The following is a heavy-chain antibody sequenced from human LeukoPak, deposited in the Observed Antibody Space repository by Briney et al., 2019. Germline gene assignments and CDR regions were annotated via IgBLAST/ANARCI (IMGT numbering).Heavy chain of an antibody. CDR2: ITRSGTTI. CDR1: GFTFSTHE. Sequence: GGSLRLSCAASGFTFSTHEMNWVRQAPGKGLEWVSYITRSGTTIYYADSVKGQFTISRDNAKNSLYLQMNSLRDEDTAVYYCARGGNIGYDYNAFDIWGQGTMVTVSS. J-gene: IGHJ3*02. CDR3: ARGGNIGYDYNAFDI. V-gene: IGHV3-48*03. D-gene: IGHD3-22*01.